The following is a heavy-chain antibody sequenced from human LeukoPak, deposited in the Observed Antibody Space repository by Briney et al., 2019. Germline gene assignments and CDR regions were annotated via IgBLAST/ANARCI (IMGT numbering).Heavy chain of an antibody. CDR1: GFTVSSNY. Sequence: GGSLRLSCAASGFTVSSNYMHWVRQAPGKGLEWVSVIYSGGSTYYADSVKGRFTISRDNSKNTLYLQMNSLRAEDTAVYYCARDPSLRRVVGADEDYWGQGTLVTVSS. D-gene: IGHD1-26*01. CDR3: ARDPSLRRVVGADEDY. V-gene: IGHV3-66*01. J-gene: IGHJ4*02. CDR2: IYSGGST.